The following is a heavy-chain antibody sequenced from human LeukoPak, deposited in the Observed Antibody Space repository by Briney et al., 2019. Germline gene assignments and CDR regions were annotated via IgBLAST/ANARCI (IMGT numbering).Heavy chain of an antibody. CDR3: ARGYCSGGSCYNYFDY. Sequence: SETLSLTCTVSGGSISSSSYYWGWIRQPPGKGLEWIGSIYYSGSTYYNPSLKSRVTISVDTSKNQFSLKLSSVTAADTAVYYCARGYCSGGSCYNYFDYWGQGTLDTVSS. J-gene: IGHJ4*02. CDR1: GGSISSSSYY. D-gene: IGHD2-15*01. V-gene: IGHV4-39*07. CDR2: IYYSGST.